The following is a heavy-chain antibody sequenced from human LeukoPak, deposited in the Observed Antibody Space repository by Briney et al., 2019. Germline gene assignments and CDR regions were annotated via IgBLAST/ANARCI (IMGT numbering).Heavy chain of an antibody. Sequence: PGRSLRLSCAASGFTFSSYAMHWVRQAPGKGLEWVAVISYDGSNKYYADSVKGRFTISRDNSKNTLYLQMNSLRAEDTAVYYCAKDRSRDASPLDVWGKGTTVTVSS. CDR2: ISYDGSNK. CDR1: GFTFSSYA. J-gene: IGHJ6*04. D-gene: IGHD2-21*02. CDR3: AKDRSRDASPLDV. V-gene: IGHV3-30-3*01.